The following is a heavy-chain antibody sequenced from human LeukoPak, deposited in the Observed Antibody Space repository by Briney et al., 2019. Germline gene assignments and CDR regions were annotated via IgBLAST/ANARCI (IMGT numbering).Heavy chain of an antibody. CDR3: AKDVIAVLRGDPGDS. J-gene: IGHJ4*02. CDR1: GFIFSSYS. V-gene: IGHV3-21*01. Sequence: PGGSLRLSCAASGFIFSSYSMNWVRQAPGKGLEWVSSISSSSSYIYYADSVKGRFTISRDNAKNSLYLQMNSLRAEDTAIYYCAKDVIAVLRGDPGDSWGQGTLVTVSS. CDR2: ISSSSSYI. D-gene: IGHD2-8*01.